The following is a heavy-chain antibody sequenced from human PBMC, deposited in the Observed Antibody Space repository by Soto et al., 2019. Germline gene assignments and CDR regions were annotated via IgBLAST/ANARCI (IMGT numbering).Heavy chain of an antibody. CDR2: IYYSGST. V-gene: IGHV4-39*01. Sequence: SETLSLTCTVSGGSISSSSYYWGWIRQPPGKGLEWIGSIYYSGSTYYNPSLKSRVTISVDTSKNQFSLKLSSVTAADTAVYYCARREIRSASAFDIWGQGTMVTVSS. J-gene: IGHJ3*02. CDR1: GGSISSSSYY. D-gene: IGHD3-3*01. CDR3: ARREIRSASAFDI.